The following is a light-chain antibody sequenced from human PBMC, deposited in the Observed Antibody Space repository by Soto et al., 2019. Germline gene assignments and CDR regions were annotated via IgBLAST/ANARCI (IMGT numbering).Light chain of an antibody. Sequence: DIQMTQSPSTLSASLGDRVTITCRASRSIDNWLAWYQQKPGKAPNLLIYKASSLESGVPSRFSGSGSGTEFTLTISSLQPDDFATYYCQQYHRYWTFGQGTKVEIK. CDR2: KAS. V-gene: IGKV1-5*03. CDR3: QQYHRYWT. CDR1: RSIDNW. J-gene: IGKJ1*01.